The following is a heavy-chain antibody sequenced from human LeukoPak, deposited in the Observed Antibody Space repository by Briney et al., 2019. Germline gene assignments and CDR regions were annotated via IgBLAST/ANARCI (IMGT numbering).Heavy chain of an antibody. Sequence: GGSLRLSCAASGFTFSDFWMHWVRQAPGKGLVWVSRINSGGTVTNYADSVKGRLTISRDNAKNTLYLQMNSLRAEDTAVYYCARASSSWYRISYYYYGMDVWGQGTTVTVSS. D-gene: IGHD6-13*01. V-gene: IGHV3-74*01. J-gene: IGHJ6*02. CDR3: ARASSSWYRISYYYYGMDV. CDR1: GFTFSDFW. CDR2: INSGGTVT.